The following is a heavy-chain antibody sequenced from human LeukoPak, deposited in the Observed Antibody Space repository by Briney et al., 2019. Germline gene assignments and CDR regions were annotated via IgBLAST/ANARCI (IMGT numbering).Heavy chain of an antibody. CDR1: GYTFTSYY. V-gene: IGHV1-46*01. D-gene: IGHD4-17*01. Sequence: ASVKVSCKASGYTFTSYYMHWVRQAPGQGLEWMGIINPSGGSTSYAQKFQGRVTMTRDTSTSTVYMELSSLRSEDTAVYYCARVSTTVTTGNWFDPWGQGTLVTVSS. CDR3: ARVSTTVTTGNWFDP. J-gene: IGHJ5*02. CDR2: INPSGGST.